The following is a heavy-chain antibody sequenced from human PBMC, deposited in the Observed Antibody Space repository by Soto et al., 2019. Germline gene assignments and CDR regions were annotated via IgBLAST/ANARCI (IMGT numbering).Heavy chain of an antibody. D-gene: IGHD2-2*01. CDR1: GDSISSHY. J-gene: IGHJ6*02. CDR3: ARGHYQLPGHYYYGMDV. V-gene: IGHV4-59*11. CDR2: IYNKGST. Sequence: QVQLQESGPGLVKPSETLSLTCTVSGDSISSHYWSWIRQPPGKGLDWIGCIYNKGSTNQNPSLKSRVTISVDTSNNQFSLKLSSVTAADTAVYYCARGHYQLPGHYYYGMDVWGQGTTVTVSS.